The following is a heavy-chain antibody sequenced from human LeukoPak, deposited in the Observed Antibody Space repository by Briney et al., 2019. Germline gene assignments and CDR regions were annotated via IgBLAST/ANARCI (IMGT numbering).Heavy chain of an antibody. V-gene: IGHV4-34*01. D-gene: IGHD3-10*01. CDR2: INHSGST. CDR1: GGSFSGYY. J-gene: IGHJ4*02. CDR3: ASPGYPYGLGSYFY. Sequence: SETLSLTCAVYGGSFSGYYWSWIRQPPGKGLEWIGEINHSGSTNYNPSLKSRVTISVDTSKNQFSLKLGSVTAADTAVYYCASPGYPYGLGSYFYWGQGTLVTVSS.